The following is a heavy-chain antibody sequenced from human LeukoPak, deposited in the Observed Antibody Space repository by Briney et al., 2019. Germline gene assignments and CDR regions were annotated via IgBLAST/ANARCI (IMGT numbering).Heavy chain of an antibody. D-gene: IGHD3-3*01. V-gene: IGHV4-34*01. Sequence: SETLSLTCAVYGGPFSGYYWSWIRQPPGKGLEWIGEINHSGSTNYNPSLKSRVTISVDTSKNQFSLKLSSVTAADTAVYYCARSFGVVIPEAFDIWGQGTMVTVSS. CDR3: ARSFGVVIPEAFDI. CDR1: GGPFSGYY. J-gene: IGHJ3*02. CDR2: INHSGST.